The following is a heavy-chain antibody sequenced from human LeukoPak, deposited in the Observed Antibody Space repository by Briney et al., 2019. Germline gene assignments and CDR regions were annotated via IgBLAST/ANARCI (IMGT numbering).Heavy chain of an antibody. CDR3: ARPKMTYYYGSGSPYGMDV. J-gene: IGHJ6*02. CDR2: ISSSSSYI. V-gene: IGHV3-21*01. D-gene: IGHD3-10*01. CDR1: GFTFSSYS. Sequence: GGSLRLSRAASGFTFSSYSMNWVRQAPGKGLEWVSSISSSSSYIYYADSVKGRFTISRDNAKNSLYLQMNSLRAEDTAVYHCARPKMTYYYGSGSPYGMDVWGQGTTVTVSS.